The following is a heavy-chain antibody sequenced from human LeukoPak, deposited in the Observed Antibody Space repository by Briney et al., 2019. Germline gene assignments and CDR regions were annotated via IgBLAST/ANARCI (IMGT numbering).Heavy chain of an antibody. CDR1: GGSITGYF. V-gene: IGHV4-59*12. CDR2: VFYSGGT. D-gene: IGHD3-3*01. Sequence: SETLSLTCTVSGGSITGYFWSWIRQPPGKGLEWIGYVFYSGGTLYNPSLESRVTMLVGTSKSQFSLELTSVTAADTAVYYCARDPTVLRFLSWGQGTLVTVSS. J-gene: IGHJ4*02. CDR3: ARDPTVLRFLS.